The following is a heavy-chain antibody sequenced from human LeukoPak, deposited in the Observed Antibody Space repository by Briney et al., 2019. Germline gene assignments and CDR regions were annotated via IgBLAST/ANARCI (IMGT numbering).Heavy chain of an antibody. Sequence: PGGSLRLSCAASGFPFSKYSMNWVRQAPGKGPQCVSYISSSGSTIYYTDSVKGRFTISRDNAKNSLYLQMNSLRAEDTALYHCARGITMVRGVHAFDIWGQGTMVTVSS. CDR1: GFPFSKYS. CDR2: ISSSGSTI. J-gene: IGHJ3*02. CDR3: ARGITMVRGVHAFDI. D-gene: IGHD3-10*01. V-gene: IGHV3-48*04.